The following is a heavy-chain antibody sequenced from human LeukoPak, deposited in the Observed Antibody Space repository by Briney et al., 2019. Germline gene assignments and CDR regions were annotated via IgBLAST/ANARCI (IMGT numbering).Heavy chain of an antibody. CDR1: GFTFSSYS. V-gene: IGHV3-48*01. CDR2: ISSSSSTI. CDR3: ARVTSGYYPLAVYMDV. D-gene: IGHD3-3*01. Sequence: GGSLRLSCAASGFTFSSYSMNWVRQAPGKGLEWVSYISSSSSTIYYADSVKGRFTISRDNAKNSLYLQMNSLRAEDTAVYYCARVTSGYYPLAVYMDVWGKGTTVTVSS. J-gene: IGHJ6*03.